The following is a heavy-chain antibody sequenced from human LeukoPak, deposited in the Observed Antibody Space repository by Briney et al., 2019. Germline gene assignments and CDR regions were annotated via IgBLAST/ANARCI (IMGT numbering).Heavy chain of an antibody. D-gene: IGHD1-14*01. Sequence: SETLSLTCAVYGGSFSGYYWSWIRQPPGKGLEWIGEINHSGSTNYNPSLKGRATISVDTSKNQFSLKLSSVTAADTAVYYCAVTTDAFDIWGQGTMVTVSS. CDR1: GGSFSGYY. CDR3: AVTTDAFDI. CDR2: INHSGST. J-gene: IGHJ3*02. V-gene: IGHV4-34*01.